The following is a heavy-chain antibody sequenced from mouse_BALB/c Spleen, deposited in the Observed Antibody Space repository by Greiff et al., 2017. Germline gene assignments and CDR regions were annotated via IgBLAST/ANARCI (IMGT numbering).Heavy chain of an antibody. CDR1: GFAFSSYD. CDR3: ARQDGNYFAY. V-gene: IGHV5-12-1*01. D-gene: IGHD2-1*01. J-gene: IGHJ3*01. CDR2: ISSGGGST. Sequence: EVQLVESGGGLVKPGGSLKLSCAASGFAFSSYDMSWVRQTPEKRLEWVAYISSGGGSTYYPDTVKGRFTISRDNAKNTLYLQMSSLKSEDTAMYYCARQDGNYFAYWGQGTLVTVSA.